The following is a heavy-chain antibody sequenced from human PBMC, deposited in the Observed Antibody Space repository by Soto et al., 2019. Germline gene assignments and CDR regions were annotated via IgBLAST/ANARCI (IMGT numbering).Heavy chain of an antibody. D-gene: IGHD5-12*01. J-gene: IGHJ6*02. V-gene: IGHV1-69*13. CDR3: ARDLAPLSATRNYYYGMDV. CDR2: IIPIFGTA. Sequence: SVKVSCKASGGTFSSYAISWVRQAPGQGLEWMGGIIPIFGTANYAQKFQGRVTITADESTSTAYMELSSLRSEDTAVYYCARDLAPLSATRNYYYGMDVWGQGTSVTVSS. CDR1: GGTFSSYA.